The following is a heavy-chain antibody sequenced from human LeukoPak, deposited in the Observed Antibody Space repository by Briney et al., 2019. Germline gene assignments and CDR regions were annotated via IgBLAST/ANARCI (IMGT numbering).Heavy chain of an antibody. Sequence: PSETLSLTCTVSGGSISSSSYYWGWIRQPPGKGLEWIGSIYYSGSTYYNPSLKSRVTISVDTSKNQFSLKLSSVTAADTAVHYCARDHEEGRFDYWGQGTLVTVSS. CDR1: GGSISSSSYY. J-gene: IGHJ4*02. CDR3: ARDHEEGRFDY. V-gene: IGHV4-39*07. CDR2: IYYSGST.